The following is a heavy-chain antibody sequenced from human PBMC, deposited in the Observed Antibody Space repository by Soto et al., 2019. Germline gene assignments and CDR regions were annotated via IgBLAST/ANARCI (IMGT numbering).Heavy chain of an antibody. J-gene: IGHJ4*02. CDR3: ARGPFDY. V-gene: IGHV3-7*01. CDR2: IKQDGSEK. Sequence: EVQLVESGGGLVPPGGSLRLSCAASGFTFRHYWMSWVRQAPGKGLEWVANIKQDGSEKYYVDSVKGRFTISRDNAQNSLYLQMNSLRAEDTAVYYCARGPFDYWGQGTLVTVSS. CDR1: GFTFRHYW.